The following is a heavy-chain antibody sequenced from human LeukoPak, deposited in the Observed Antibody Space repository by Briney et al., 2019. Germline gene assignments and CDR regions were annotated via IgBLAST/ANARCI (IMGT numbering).Heavy chain of an antibody. Sequence: PGGSLRLSCAASGFTVSTNYMSWVRQAPGKGLEWVSIIYAGGSTYYADSVKGRFTISRDDSKNTLYLQMNSLRAEDTAVYYCAKTRDTTGYYYLALDYWGQGTLVTVSS. D-gene: IGHD3-22*01. CDR3: AKTRDTTGYYYLALDY. V-gene: IGHV3-66*01. J-gene: IGHJ4*02. CDR1: GFTVSTNY. CDR2: IYAGGST.